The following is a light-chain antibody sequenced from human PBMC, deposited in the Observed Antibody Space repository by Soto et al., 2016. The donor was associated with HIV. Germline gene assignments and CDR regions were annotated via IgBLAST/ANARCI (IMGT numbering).Light chain of an antibody. CDR1: QDISNN. Sequence: DIQMTQSPSSLSASIGDRVTITCQTSQDISNNLNWYQQKPGKAPKLLIYGATTLQSGVPARFTGSGSGASFTLRIRSIQPEDSATYFCQQSDTPPYTFGQGTKVQIK. CDR2: GAT. J-gene: IGKJ2*01. V-gene: IGKV1-39*01. CDR3: QQSDTPPYT.